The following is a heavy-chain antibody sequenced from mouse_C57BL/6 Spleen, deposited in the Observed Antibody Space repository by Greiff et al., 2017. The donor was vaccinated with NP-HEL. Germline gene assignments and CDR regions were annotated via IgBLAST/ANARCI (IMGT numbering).Heavy chain of an antibody. CDR1: GYTFTSYW. Sequence: QVQLQQPGTELVKPGASVKLSCKASGYTFTSYWMHWVKQRPGQGLEWIGNINTSNGGTNYNEKFKSKATLTVDKSSSTAYMQLSSLTSEDSAVYYCARKLLLNWYFDVWGTGTTVTVSS. D-gene: IGHD1-1*01. CDR2: INTSNGGT. CDR3: ARKLLLNWYFDV. J-gene: IGHJ1*03. V-gene: IGHV1-53*01.